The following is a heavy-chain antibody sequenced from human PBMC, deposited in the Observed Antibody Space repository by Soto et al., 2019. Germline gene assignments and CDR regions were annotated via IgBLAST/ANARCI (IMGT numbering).Heavy chain of an antibody. CDR1: GGSISSGGYY. D-gene: IGHD3-22*01. Sequence: QVQLQESGPGLVKPSQTLSLTCTVSGGSISSGGYYWSWIRQHPGKGLEWIGYIYYSGSTYYNPSLKSRVTISVDTSKNQFSLKLSSVTAADTAVYCCARGAEYYYDSSGYYYVLDYWGQGTLVTVSS. CDR2: IYYSGST. J-gene: IGHJ4*02. CDR3: ARGAEYYYDSSGYYYVLDY. V-gene: IGHV4-31*03.